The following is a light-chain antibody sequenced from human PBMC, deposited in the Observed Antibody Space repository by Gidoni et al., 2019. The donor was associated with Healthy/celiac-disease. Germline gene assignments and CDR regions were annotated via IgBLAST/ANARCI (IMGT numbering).Light chain of an antibody. V-gene: IGLV1-44*01. CDR2: SNN. Sequence: QSVLTQPPSASGTPWQRVTISCSGSSSTIGSNTVNWYQQLPGTAPKLLIDSNNQRPSGVPDRFSGSKSGTSASLAISGLQSEDEADYYCAAWDDSLNGVVFGGGTKLTVL. CDR1: SSTIGSNT. J-gene: IGLJ2*01. CDR3: AAWDDSLNGVV.